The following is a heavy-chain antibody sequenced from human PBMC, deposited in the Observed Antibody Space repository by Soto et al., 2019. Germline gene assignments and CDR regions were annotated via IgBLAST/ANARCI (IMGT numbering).Heavy chain of an antibody. D-gene: IGHD2-15*01. V-gene: IGHV3-23*01. J-gene: IGHJ6*02. CDR3: GTGGIDYYYGMDV. Sequence: VQLLESGGGLVQPGGSLRLSCAASGFTFSSYAMSWVRQAPGKGLEWVSAISGSGGSTYYADSVKGRFTISRDNSKNTLYLQMNSLRAEDTAVYYCGTGGIDYYYGMDVWGQGTTVTVSS. CDR1: GFTFSSYA. CDR2: ISGSGGST.